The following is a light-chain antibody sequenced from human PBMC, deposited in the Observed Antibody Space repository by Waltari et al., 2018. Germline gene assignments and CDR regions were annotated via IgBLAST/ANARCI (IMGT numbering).Light chain of an antibody. CDR1: QTISHF. Sequence: ASIGDRVTITCRASQTISHFLNWYQQKPGKAPKLLVYLASNLQSGVPSKFSGRGSGTDFTLTISSLQPDDFATYFCHQTYNSPFTFGPGTKVDVK. CDR2: LAS. CDR3: HQTYNSPFT. J-gene: IGKJ3*01. V-gene: IGKV1-39*01.